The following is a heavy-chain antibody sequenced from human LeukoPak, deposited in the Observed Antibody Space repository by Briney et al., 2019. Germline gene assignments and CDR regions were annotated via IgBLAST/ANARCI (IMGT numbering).Heavy chain of an antibody. V-gene: IGHV4-61*09. CDR3: ARNTYYYDSSGGYYFDY. CDR1: GGSISSGSYC. CDR2: IHTSGST. D-gene: IGHD3-22*01. J-gene: IGHJ4*02. Sequence: PSQTLSLTCTVSGGSISSGSYCWSWIRQPAGKELEWIGHIHTSGSTNYNPSLKSRVTISVDTSKNQFSLKLTSVTAADTAVYYCARNTYYYDSSGGYYFDYWGQGTLVTVSS.